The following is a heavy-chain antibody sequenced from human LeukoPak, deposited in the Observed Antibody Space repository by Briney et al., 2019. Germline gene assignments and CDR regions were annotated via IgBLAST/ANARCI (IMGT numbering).Heavy chain of an antibody. CDR3: ARGNYDGYYFDY. Sequence: GASVKVSCKASGYTFTSYDVNWVRQTTGQGLEWMGWMNPNSGNTDFAQKFQGRVTMTRNTSISTAYVELSSLRSEDTAVYYCARGNYDGYYFDYWGQGTLVTVSS. CDR2: MNPNSGNT. V-gene: IGHV1-8*01. CDR1: GYTFTSYD. D-gene: IGHD4-23*01. J-gene: IGHJ4*02.